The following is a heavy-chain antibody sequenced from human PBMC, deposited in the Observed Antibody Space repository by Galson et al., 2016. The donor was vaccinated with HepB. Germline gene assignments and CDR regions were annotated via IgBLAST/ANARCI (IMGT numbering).Heavy chain of an antibody. V-gene: IGHV3-23*01. CDR2: ISGSGGST. D-gene: IGHD4-17*01. CDR1: GFTFSSYA. CDR3: AKDMTTATTFDY. Sequence: SLRLSCAASGFTFSSYAMSWVRQAPGKGLEWVSIISGSGGSTYSADSVKGRFTISRDNSKNTLYLQMNSLRAEDTAVYYCAKDMTTATTFDYWGQGTLVTVSS. J-gene: IGHJ4*02.